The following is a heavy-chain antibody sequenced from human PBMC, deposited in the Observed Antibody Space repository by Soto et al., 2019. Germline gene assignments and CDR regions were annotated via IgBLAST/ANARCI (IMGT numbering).Heavy chain of an antibody. CDR3: AKGEGYCSGGGCQGAAFDI. Sequence: QVQLVESGGGVVQPGRSLRLSCAASGFTFSSYGMHWVRQAPGKGLEWVAVISYDGSNKYYADSVKGRFTISRDNSKNTLYLQVNSMRAEDTAVYYCAKGEGYCSGGGCQGAAFDIWGQGTMVTVSS. V-gene: IGHV3-30*18. CDR1: GFTFSSYG. D-gene: IGHD2-15*01. J-gene: IGHJ3*02. CDR2: ISYDGSNK.